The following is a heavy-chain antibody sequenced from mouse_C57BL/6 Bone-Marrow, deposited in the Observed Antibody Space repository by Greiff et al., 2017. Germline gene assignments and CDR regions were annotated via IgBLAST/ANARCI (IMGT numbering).Heavy chain of an antibody. CDR1: GYTFTSYG. CDR3: ARGKDFWYFDV. Sequence: QVQLQQSGAELARPGASVKLSCTASGYTFTSYGISWVKQRTGQGLEWIGEIYPRSGNTYYNEKFKGKATLTADKSSSTAYMELRSLTSEDSAVYVCARGKDFWYFDVWGTGTTVTVSS. CDR2: IYPRSGNT. V-gene: IGHV1-81*01. J-gene: IGHJ1*03.